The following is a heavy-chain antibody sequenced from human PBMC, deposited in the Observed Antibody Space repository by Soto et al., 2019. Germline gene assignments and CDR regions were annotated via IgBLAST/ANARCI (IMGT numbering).Heavy chain of an antibody. CDR3: ARDNRSFWNGYYSRYVYYGMDA. Sequence: QVQLVESGGGLVKPGGSLRLSCGASGFRFSDYYMTWIRQAPGKGLEWLSYISSSGYPIYYADSVKGRFTISRDNAKNPVYPQMNSLRAEDTSVYYCARDNRSFWNGYYSRYVYYGMDAWGQGTTVTVYS. J-gene: IGHJ6*02. V-gene: IGHV3-11*01. CDR2: ISSSGYPI. D-gene: IGHD3-3*01. CDR1: GFRFSDYY.